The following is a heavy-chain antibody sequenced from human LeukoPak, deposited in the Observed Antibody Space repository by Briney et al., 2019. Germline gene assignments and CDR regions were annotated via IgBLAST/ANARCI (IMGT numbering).Heavy chain of an antibody. Sequence: PSETLSLTCTVSGGSISSGNYYWSWIRQPAGKGLEWIGRVYSSGSTDYNPSLKSRVTISLDTSKNQFSLKLSSVTAADTAVYYCARASLTFDFWGQGTMVTVSS. CDR2: VYSSGST. J-gene: IGHJ3*01. V-gene: IGHV4-61*02. CDR3: ARASLTFDF. CDR1: GGSISSGNYY.